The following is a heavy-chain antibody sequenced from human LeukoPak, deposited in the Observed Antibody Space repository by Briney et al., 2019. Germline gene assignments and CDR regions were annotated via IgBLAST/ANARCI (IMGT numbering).Heavy chain of an antibody. Sequence: SSETLSLTCTVSGGSISSYYWSWIRQPPGKGLEWIAYLFYSGSTDYNPSLESRVTISVDTSKNQFSLKLRSVTAADTAVYYCATVAIIRGVTYFDYWGQGTLVTVSS. CDR2: LFYSGST. V-gene: IGHV4-59*01. D-gene: IGHD5-24*01. CDR1: GGSISSYY. CDR3: ATVAIIRGVTYFDY. J-gene: IGHJ4*02.